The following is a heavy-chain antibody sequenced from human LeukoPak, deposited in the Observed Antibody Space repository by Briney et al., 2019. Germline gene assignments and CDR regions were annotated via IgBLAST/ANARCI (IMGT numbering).Heavy chain of an antibody. D-gene: IGHD2-2*01. CDR1: GYTFTSYY. J-gene: IGHJ6*02. Sequence: ASVKVSCKASGYTFTSYYMHWVRQAPGQGLEWMGIINPSGGSTSYAQKFQGRVTMTRDTSTSTVYMELSSLRSEDTAVYYCAIPIYCSSTSCRNGLYYYYGMDVWGQGTTVTVSS. V-gene: IGHV1-46*01. CDR2: INPSGGST. CDR3: AIPIYCSSTSCRNGLYYYYGMDV.